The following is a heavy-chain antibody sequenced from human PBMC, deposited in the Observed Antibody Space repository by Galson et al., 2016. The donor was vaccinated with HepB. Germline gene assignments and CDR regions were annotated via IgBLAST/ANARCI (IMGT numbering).Heavy chain of an antibody. CDR3: ARGGSTYYNYYYYYMDV. V-gene: IGHV1-46*01. D-gene: IGHD4-11*01. J-gene: IGHJ6*03. CDR1: GYTFTSYY. CDR2: VNPSNGRT. Sequence: VKVSCKASGYTFTSYYLHWVRQAPGQGLESMGMVNPSNGRTKYAQKFQDRISMTRDTPTSRVHMELRTLRSDDTAMYYCARGGSTYYNYYYYYMDVWGKGTTVTVSS.